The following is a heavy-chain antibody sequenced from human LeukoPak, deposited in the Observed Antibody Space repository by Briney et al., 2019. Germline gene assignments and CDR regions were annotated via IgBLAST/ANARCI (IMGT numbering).Heavy chain of an antibody. Sequence: GGSLRLSCAASGFTFSSYSMNWVRQAPGKGLEWVSYISSSSSTIYCADSVKGRFTISRDNAKNSLYLQMNSLRDEDTAVYYCARESRFDYYDSSGYYYFDYWGQGTLVTVSS. J-gene: IGHJ4*02. V-gene: IGHV3-48*02. CDR1: GFTFSSYS. CDR3: ARESRFDYYDSSGYYYFDY. D-gene: IGHD3-22*01. CDR2: ISSSSSTI.